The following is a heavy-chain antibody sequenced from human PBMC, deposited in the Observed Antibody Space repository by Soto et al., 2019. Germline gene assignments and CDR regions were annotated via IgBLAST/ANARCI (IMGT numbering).Heavy chain of an antibody. V-gene: IGHV3-23*01. CDR2: ISFSDGGT. CDR3: VKDDRILGRRYFDL. CDR1: GFTFSSYA. D-gene: IGHD2-15*01. Sequence: EEQLLESGGGLIQPGGSLRLACAASGFTFSSYAMTWVRQAPGKGLEWVSSISFSDGGTYYADSVKGRLTISRANSKNTLFLPMNRLRGEDTAVYYCVKDDRILGRRYFDLWGRGTLVTVSS. J-gene: IGHJ2*01.